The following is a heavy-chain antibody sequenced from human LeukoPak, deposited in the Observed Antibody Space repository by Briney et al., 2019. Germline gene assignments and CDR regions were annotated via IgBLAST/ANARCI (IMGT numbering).Heavy chain of an antibody. Sequence: GGSLRLSCAATGLSVSSNFMSWVRQAPGKGLEWVSVIYGGGSTYYANSVKGRFTISRDTPKNTLYLQMNSLRAEDTAVYYCAKDEGAYWGQGTLVTVSS. CDR3: AKDEGAY. CDR1: GLSVSSNF. D-gene: IGHD1-26*01. J-gene: IGHJ4*02. V-gene: IGHV3-53*01. CDR2: IYGGGST.